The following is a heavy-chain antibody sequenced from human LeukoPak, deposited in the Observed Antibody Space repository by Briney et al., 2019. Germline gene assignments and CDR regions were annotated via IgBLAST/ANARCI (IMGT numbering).Heavy chain of an antibody. D-gene: IGHD1-20*01. CDR3: ATYNWNYDYYYMDV. CDR1: GFTFSSYS. CDR2: ISGSSTYI. J-gene: IGHJ6*03. Sequence: GGSLRLSCAASGFTFSSYSMNWVRQAPGKGLEWVSSISGSSTYIYYADSLKGRFTISRDNAKNSLYLQMNSLRAEDTAVYYCATYNWNYDYYYMDVWGKGTTVTVSS. V-gene: IGHV3-21*01.